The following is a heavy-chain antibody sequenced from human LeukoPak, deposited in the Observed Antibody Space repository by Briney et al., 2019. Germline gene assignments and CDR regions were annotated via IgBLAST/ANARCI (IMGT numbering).Heavy chain of an antibody. V-gene: IGHV4-4*02. CDR2: VHLDGRT. CDR1: GGSVINTNW. D-gene: IGHD3-3*01. Sequence: SGTLSLTCGVSGGSVINTNWWTWVRQPPGKGLEWIGEVHLDGRTNYNPSLESRLTMSVDVSENQVSLKLSSVTAADTALYYSAREGGFYRPLDYSGQGTLVTVSS. CDR3: AREGGFYRPLDY. J-gene: IGHJ4*02.